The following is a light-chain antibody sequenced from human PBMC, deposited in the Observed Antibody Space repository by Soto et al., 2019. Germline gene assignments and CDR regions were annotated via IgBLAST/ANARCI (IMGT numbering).Light chain of an antibody. CDR3: QQYFEWPPMT. Sequence: EVVMTQSPATQSVSPGERATLSCRASETVATNLAWYQQKPGQAPRLLISGASTRAAEISDRFRGSGSGTEFTLTISSLRSEDSAIYYCQQYFEWPPMTFGQGTKVDIK. V-gene: IGKV3-15*01. J-gene: IGKJ1*01. CDR1: ETVATN. CDR2: GAS.